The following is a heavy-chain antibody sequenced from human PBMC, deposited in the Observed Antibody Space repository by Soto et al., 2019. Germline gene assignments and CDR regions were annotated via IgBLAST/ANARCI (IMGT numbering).Heavy chain of an antibody. CDR1: GDTFNFYT. CDR3: ATSYGSGSRPFDN. CDR2: IIPMVGMS. V-gene: IGHV1-69*02. J-gene: IGHJ5*02. Sequence: QVQLVQSGAEVKKPGSSVRVSCKASGDTFNFYTIHWMRQAPGQGLEWLGRIIPMVGMSNYAQRFQGRVTMIADKSTSTVYMQLSSLRSEDTALYYCATSYGSGSRPFDNWGQGTLVSVSS. D-gene: IGHD3-10*01.